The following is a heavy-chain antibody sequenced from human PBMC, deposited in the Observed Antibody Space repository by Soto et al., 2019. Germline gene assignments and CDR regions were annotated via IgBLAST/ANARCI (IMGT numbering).Heavy chain of an antibody. Sequence: QVQFVQSGAEVKEPGDSVKVSCRASGYIFTSNDITWVRQAPGQGLEWMGWSRVRNGDTHYAPKFRGRVTVTRDTSTSTAYMELRSLRSDDTAVYYCARESRTWVGGVIGPGDYWGQGTLVTVSS. J-gene: IGHJ4*02. CDR3: ARESRTWVGGVIGPGDY. V-gene: IGHV1-18*01. CDR1: GYIFTSND. CDR2: SRVRNGDT. D-gene: IGHD3-16*01.